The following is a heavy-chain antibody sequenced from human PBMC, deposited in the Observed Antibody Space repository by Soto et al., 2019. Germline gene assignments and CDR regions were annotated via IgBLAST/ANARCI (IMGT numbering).Heavy chain of an antibody. D-gene: IGHD3-22*01. Sequence: PGGSLRLSCAASGFTFSSYAMNWVRQAPGKGLEWVSVISGSGDSTYYADSVKGRFTISRDNSRNTLYLQMNSLRVEDTAVYYCAKDTYFHDSSGYYIFDYWGQGTLVTVSS. CDR3: AKDTYFHDSSGYYIFDY. J-gene: IGHJ4*02. CDR2: ISGSGDST. CDR1: GFTFSSYA. V-gene: IGHV3-23*01.